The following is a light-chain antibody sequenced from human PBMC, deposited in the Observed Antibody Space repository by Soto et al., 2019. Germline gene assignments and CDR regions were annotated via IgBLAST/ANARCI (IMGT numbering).Light chain of an antibody. Sequence: DIQMTQSPSTLSASVGDRVTITCRASQSISSWLAWYQQKPGKAPKLLIYGASTLQSGVPSRLRGSGYGTDLTITISSMMTEDFETYYCHQLNNYTITFGHGTRLEIK. J-gene: IGKJ5*01. CDR3: HQLNNYTIT. CDR1: QSISSW. V-gene: IGKV1-9*01. CDR2: GAS.